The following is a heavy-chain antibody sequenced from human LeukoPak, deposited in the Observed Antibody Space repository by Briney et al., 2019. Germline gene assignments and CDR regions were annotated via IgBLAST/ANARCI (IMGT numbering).Heavy chain of an antibody. CDR2: ISSSSSYI. CDR1: GFTFSSYS. CDR3: ARARRELPYYYYYMDV. D-gene: IGHD1-26*01. J-gene: IGHJ6*03. V-gene: IGHV3-21*01. Sequence: GGSLRLSCAASGFTFSSYSMNWVRQAPGKGLEWVSSISSSSSYIYYADSVEGRFTISRDNAKNSLYLQMNSLRAEDTAVYYCARARRELPYYYYYMDVWGKGTTVTVSS.